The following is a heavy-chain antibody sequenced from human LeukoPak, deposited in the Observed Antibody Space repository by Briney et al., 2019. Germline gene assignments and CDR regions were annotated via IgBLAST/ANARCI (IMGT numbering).Heavy chain of an antibody. Sequence: GGSLRLSCAASGFTFSSYAMHWVRQAPGKGLEWVAVISYDGSNKYYADSVKGRFTISRDNSKNTLYLQMNSLRAEDTAVYYCARVSGSSSAYYYYGMDVWGQGTTVTVSS. D-gene: IGHD3-10*01. CDR3: ARVSGSSSAYYYYGMDV. CDR1: GFTFSSYA. CDR2: ISYDGSNK. V-gene: IGHV3-30*14. J-gene: IGHJ6*02.